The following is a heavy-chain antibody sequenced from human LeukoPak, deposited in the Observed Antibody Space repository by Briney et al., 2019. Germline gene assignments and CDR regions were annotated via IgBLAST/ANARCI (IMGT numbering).Heavy chain of an antibody. D-gene: IGHD3-22*01. CDR2: IRYDGINK. CDR1: GSIFSNYD. J-gene: IGHJ4*02. Sequence: PGGSLRLSCAASGSIFSNYDIYWVRQAPGKGLEWVAFIRYDGINKYYADSVKGRFTISRDNSKNTLHLQMNSVRAEDTAIYYCAKPNSGYYYNFEYWGQGTLVTVSS. CDR3: AKPNSGYYYNFEY. V-gene: IGHV3-30*02.